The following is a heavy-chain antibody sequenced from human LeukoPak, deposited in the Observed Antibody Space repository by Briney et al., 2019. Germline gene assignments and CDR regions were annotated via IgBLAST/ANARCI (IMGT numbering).Heavy chain of an antibody. CDR1: GGSFSGYY. V-gene: IGHV4-34*01. D-gene: IGHD3-10*01. J-gene: IGHJ6*03. CDR2: INHSGST. Sequence: PSETLSLTCAVYGGSFSGYYWSWIRQPPGKGLEWIGEINHSGSTNYNPSLKSRVTISVDTSKNQFSLKLSSVTAADTAVYYCARRGPLLLWFGGPRAFYMDVWGKGTTVTISS. CDR3: ARRGPLLLWFGGPRAFYMDV.